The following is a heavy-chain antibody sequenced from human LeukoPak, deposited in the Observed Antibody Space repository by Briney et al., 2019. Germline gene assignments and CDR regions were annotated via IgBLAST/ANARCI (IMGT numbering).Heavy chain of an antibody. D-gene: IGHD6-13*01. V-gene: IGHV4-59*01. CDR1: GGSISSYY. CDR3: ARNSGYSSSWYWDY. CDR2: IYYSGST. Sequence: SETLSLTCTVSGGSISSYYWSWIRQPPGKGLEWIGYIYYSGSTNYNPSLKSRVTISVDTSKNQFSLKLSSVTAADTAVYYCARNSGYSSSWYWDYWGQGTLVTVSS. J-gene: IGHJ4*02.